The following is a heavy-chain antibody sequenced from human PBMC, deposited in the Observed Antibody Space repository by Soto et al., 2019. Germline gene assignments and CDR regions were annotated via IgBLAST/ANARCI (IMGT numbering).Heavy chain of an antibody. J-gene: IGHJ5*02. V-gene: IGHV5-51*01. CDR2: IYPGDSDT. CDR1: GYSFTSYW. CDR3: ARLRPPTVSHKRNWFDP. Sequence: GESLKISCKGSGYSFTSYWIGWVRQMPGKGLEWMGIIYPGDSDTRYSPSFQGQVTISADKSISTAYLQWSSLKASDTAMYYCARLRPPTVSHKRNWFDPWGQGTLVTVSS. D-gene: IGHD4-17*01.